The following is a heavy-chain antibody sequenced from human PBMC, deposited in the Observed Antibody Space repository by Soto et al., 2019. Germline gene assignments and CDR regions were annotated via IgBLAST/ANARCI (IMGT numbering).Heavy chain of an antibody. J-gene: IGHJ4*02. Sequence: GGSLRLSCAASGFTFSNAWMSWVRQAPGKGLEWVGRIKSKTDGGTTDYAAPVKGRFTISRDDSKNTLYLQMNSLKTEDTAVYYCTTYQSPWIQRSDYWGQGTLVTVSS. CDR3: TTYQSPWIQRSDY. CDR1: GFTFSNAW. D-gene: IGHD5-18*01. CDR2: IKSKTDGGTT. V-gene: IGHV3-15*01.